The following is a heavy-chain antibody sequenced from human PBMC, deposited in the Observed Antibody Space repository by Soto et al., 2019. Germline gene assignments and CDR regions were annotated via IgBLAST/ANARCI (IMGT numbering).Heavy chain of an antibody. V-gene: IGHV4-31*03. CDR2: IYYSGST. Sequence: QVQLQESGPGLVKPSQTLSLTCTVSGGSISSGGYYWSWIRQHPGKGREWIGYIYYSGSTYYNPSLKSRVTISVDTSKNQFSLKLSSVTAADTAVYYCARLTSGPVYFDYWGQGTLVTVSS. J-gene: IGHJ4*02. CDR1: GGSISSGGYY. D-gene: IGHD3-10*01. CDR3: ARLTSGPVYFDY.